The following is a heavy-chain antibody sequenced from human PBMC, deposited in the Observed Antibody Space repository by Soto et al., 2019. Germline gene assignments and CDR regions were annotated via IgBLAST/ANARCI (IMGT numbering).Heavy chain of an antibody. CDR2: INHSGST. CDR3: VRVSGSYRVGDY. J-gene: IGHJ4*02. D-gene: IGHD1-26*01. CDR1: GGSFSGYY. Sequence: QVQLQQWGAGLLKPSETLSLTCAVYGGSFSGYYWSWIRQPPGKGLEWIGEINHSGSTNYNPSLKSRVSISVDASKNQFSLKVSSVTAADTAVYYCVRVSGSYRVGDYWGQGTLVTVSS. V-gene: IGHV4-34*01.